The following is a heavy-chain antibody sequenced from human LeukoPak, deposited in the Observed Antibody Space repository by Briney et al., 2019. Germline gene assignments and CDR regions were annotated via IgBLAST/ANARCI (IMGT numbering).Heavy chain of an antibody. CDR2: INPNSGGT. Sequence: ASVKVSCKASGYAFTAYYLHWVRQAPGQGFEWMGWINPNSGGTNYAQRFQGRVTMTRDTSISTVYMELSRLTSDDTAVYYCVREVVLMVYAVGYWGQGTLVTVSS. CDR3: VREVVLMVYAVGY. D-gene: IGHD2-8*01. V-gene: IGHV1-2*02. J-gene: IGHJ4*02. CDR1: GYAFTAYY.